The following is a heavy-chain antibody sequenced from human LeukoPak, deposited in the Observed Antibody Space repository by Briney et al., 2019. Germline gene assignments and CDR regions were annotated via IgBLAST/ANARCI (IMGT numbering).Heavy chain of an antibody. V-gene: IGHV3-74*01. CDR1: GFSFSSKW. CDR3: ARDFYTDYYSSPGDDFDF. Sequence: SLTLSCTASGFSFSSKWMHWVRQGPGSGLEWVARINHDASIRSYADSVKARFTISRDNTKNTLYLQMNSLRAEDTAVYFCARDFYTDYYSSPGDDFDFWGQGTLVTVSS. CDR2: INHDASIR. D-gene: IGHD2-21*01. J-gene: IGHJ4*02.